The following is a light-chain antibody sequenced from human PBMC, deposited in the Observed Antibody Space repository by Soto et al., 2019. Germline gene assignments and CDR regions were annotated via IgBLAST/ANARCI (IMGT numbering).Light chain of an antibody. CDR2: GAS. Sequence: EIVLTQSPGTLSLSPGERATLSCRASQSVSSSYLAWYQQKPGQAPRLLIYGASSRATGIPDRFSGRGFGTEFTLTISSLQSEDLGVYYCQQYSHWPLTFGGGTKVEIK. CDR1: QSVSSSY. V-gene: IGKV3-20*01. J-gene: IGKJ4*01. CDR3: QQYSHWPLT.